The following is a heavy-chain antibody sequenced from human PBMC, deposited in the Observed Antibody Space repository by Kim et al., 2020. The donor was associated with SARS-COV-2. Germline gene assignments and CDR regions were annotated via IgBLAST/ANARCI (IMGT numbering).Heavy chain of an antibody. CDR2: P. CDR3: ARRTEAGGYFDF. D-gene: IGHD2-15*01. V-gene: IGHV4-39*01. Sequence: PYYNPSLKSRVTISVDTSRNQFSLNLASVTAADAAVYYCARRTEAGGYFDFWGQGSPVTVAS. J-gene: IGHJ4*02.